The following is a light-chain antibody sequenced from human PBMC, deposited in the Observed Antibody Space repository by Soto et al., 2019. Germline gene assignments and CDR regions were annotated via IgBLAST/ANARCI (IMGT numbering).Light chain of an antibody. J-gene: IGLJ2*01. CDR2: EDN. CDR1: SGSIASNY. Sequence: NFMLTQPHSVSEPPGKTVTISCTRSSGSIASNYVQWYQQRPGSAPTTVIYEDNQRPSGVPDRFSGSIDSSSNSASLTISGLKTEDEADYYCQSYDSSIVVFGGGTQLTVL. CDR3: QSYDSSIVV. V-gene: IGLV6-57*04.